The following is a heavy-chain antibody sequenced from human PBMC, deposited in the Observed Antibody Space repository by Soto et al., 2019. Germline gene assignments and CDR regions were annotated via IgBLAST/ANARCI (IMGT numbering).Heavy chain of an antibody. CDR1: GGTLSSYT. Sequence: QVQLVQSGAEVKKPGSSVKDSCKASGGTLSSYTISWVRQAPGQGLEWMGRIIPILGIANYAQKFQGRVTITADKSTSTAYRELSSLRSEDTAVYYCAKGGIVVVVAANDYYGMDVWGQGTTVTVSS. CDR2: IIPILGIA. CDR3: AKGGIVVVVAANDYYGMDV. V-gene: IGHV1-69*02. J-gene: IGHJ6*02. D-gene: IGHD2-15*01.